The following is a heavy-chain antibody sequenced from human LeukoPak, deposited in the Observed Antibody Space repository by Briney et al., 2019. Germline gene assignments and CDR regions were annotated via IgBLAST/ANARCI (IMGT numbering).Heavy chain of an antibody. Sequence: GASVKVSCKASGYTFTSYGISWVRQAPGQGLEWMGWISAYNGNTNYAQKLQGRVTMTTGTSTSTAYMELRSLRSDDTAVYYCARDAFRYYYDSSGYNFDYWGQGTLVTVSS. CDR2: ISAYNGNT. CDR1: GYTFTSYG. V-gene: IGHV1-18*01. D-gene: IGHD3-22*01. CDR3: ARDAFRYYYDSSGYNFDY. J-gene: IGHJ4*02.